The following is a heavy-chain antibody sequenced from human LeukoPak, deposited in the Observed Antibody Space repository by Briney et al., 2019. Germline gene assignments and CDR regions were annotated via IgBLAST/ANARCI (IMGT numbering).Heavy chain of an antibody. CDR3: ANSIVVVVAATRAEYFQH. J-gene: IGHJ1*01. CDR2: IWYYGSNK. V-gene: IGHV3-33*06. Sequence: GGSLRLSCAASGFTFSSYGMHWFRQAPGKGLEWVAVIWYYGSNKYYTDSVKGRFTISRETSKNTLYLQMNSLRAEDTAVYYCANSIVVVVAATRAEYFQHWGQGTLVTVXS. D-gene: IGHD2-15*01. CDR1: GFTFSSYG.